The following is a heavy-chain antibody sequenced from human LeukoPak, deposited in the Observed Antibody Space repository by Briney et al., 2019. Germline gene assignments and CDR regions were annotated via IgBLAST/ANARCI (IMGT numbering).Heavy chain of an antibody. CDR2: IYYSGST. J-gene: IGHJ4*02. CDR3: ARSPYYDFWSGYSQGFDY. Sequence: SETLSLTCTVSGGSIGSYYWSWIRQPPGKGLEWIGYIYYSGSTNYNPSLKSRVTISVDTSKNQFSLKLSSVTAADTAVYYCARSPYYDFWSGYSQGFDYWGQGTLVTVSS. CDR1: GGSIGSYY. V-gene: IGHV4-59*01. D-gene: IGHD3-3*01.